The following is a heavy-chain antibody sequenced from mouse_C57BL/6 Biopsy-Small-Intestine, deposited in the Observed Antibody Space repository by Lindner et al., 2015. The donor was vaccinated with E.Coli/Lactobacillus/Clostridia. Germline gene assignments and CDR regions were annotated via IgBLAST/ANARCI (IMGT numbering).Heavy chain of an antibody. CDR2: INPNTGAT. Sequence: SVKVSCKASGYSFTFYYIHWVRQAPGQGLEWMGRINPNTGATDLAQSFQGRLTMTRDTSTTTVYMELSRLTSDDTAVYYCARNIMPGGHAGFDPWGQGTRVTVST. D-gene: IGHD1-1*01. CDR3: ARNIMPGGHAGFDP. V-gene: IGHV1-64*01. J-gene: IGHJ4*01. CDR1: GYSFTFYY.